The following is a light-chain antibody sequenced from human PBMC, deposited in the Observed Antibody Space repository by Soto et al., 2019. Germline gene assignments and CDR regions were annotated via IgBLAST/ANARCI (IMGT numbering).Light chain of an antibody. V-gene: IGKV1-5*01. CDR3: QQYNSYSRT. J-gene: IGKJ1*01. Sequence: LLSQSPSTLSASVGDRVTITCRASQVISSWSGWYQQTPGRAPKLLIYDSSSLESRVPSRFSGSGSGTEFTLTISSLQPDDFATYYCQQYNSYSRTFGQGTKVDIK. CDR2: DSS. CDR1: QVISSW.